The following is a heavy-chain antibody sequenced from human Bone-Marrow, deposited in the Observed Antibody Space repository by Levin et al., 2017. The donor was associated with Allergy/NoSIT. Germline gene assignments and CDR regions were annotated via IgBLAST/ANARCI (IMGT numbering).Heavy chain of an antibody. V-gene: IGHV3-33*07. Sequence: QAGGSLRLSCAASGFTFRTYGMYWVRQAPGKGLDWVAAIWYDGSNEYYADSVKGRFTISRDNSKNTVYLQMNSLRAEDTALYYCASGGCGGDCSYFDYWGRGTLVTVSS. CDR3: ASGGCGGDCSYFDY. CDR2: IWYDGSNE. D-gene: IGHD2-21*02. CDR1: GFTFRTYG. J-gene: IGHJ4*02.